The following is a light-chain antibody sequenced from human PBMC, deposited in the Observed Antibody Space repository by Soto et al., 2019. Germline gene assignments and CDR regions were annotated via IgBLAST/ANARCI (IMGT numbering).Light chain of an antibody. Sequence: DIQMTQSPSSLSASVGDSVTITCRASQGITSHLAWYQQKPGRAPKLFIYAAYTLQSGVPSRFNGSGSGTDFTLTISRLQPEDVASFYCQEYDSVPYTFGQGTKLEIK. V-gene: IGKV1-27*01. CDR1: QGITSH. J-gene: IGKJ2*01. CDR3: QEYDSVPYT. CDR2: AAY.